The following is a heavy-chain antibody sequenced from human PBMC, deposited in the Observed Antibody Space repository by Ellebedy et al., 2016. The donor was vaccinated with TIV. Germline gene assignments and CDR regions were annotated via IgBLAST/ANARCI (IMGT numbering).Heavy chain of an antibody. V-gene: IGHV3-30*18. CDR1: GFIFSAYG. CDR2: ISYDGSIK. CDR3: EKGNFGGRLDW. J-gene: IGHJ4*02. Sequence: PGGSLRLSCAASGFIFSAYGMHWVRQAPDKGLEWVTIISYDGSIKYYADSVKGRFSISRDKSKKTLYMQMNRLRTEETDVYYWEKGNFGGRLDWWGQGTQVTVSS. D-gene: IGHD3-10*01.